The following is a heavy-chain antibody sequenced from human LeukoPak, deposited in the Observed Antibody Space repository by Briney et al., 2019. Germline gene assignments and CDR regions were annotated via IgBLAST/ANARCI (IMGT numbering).Heavy chain of an antibody. D-gene: IGHD3-16*01. CDR3: AKDFIYGGWGNGFDI. CDR1: GFTFSSYA. Sequence: QTGGSLRLSCAASGFTFSSYAMSWVRQAPGKGLEWVAFMRYDGSSKFYTDSVKGRFTISRDNSKNTLYLQMNSLRAEDTAVYYCAKDFIYGGWGNGFDIWGQGTMVTVSS. V-gene: IGHV3-30*02. CDR2: MRYDGSSK. J-gene: IGHJ3*02.